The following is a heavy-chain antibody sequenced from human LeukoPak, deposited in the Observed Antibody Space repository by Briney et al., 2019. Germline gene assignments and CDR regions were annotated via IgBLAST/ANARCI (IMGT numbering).Heavy chain of an antibody. CDR3: ARHESNGYIASAFDY. V-gene: IGHV5-51*01. Sequence: GESLKISCKGSGYRFTDYWIAWVRQMPGKGLEWLGIIYPGDSDTTYRPSFQGHVTISADKSISTAYLHWSSLKASDTAMYYCARHESNGYIASAFDYWGEGTLVTVSS. D-gene: IGHD5-24*01. CDR2: IYPGDSDT. CDR1: GYRFTDYW. J-gene: IGHJ4*02.